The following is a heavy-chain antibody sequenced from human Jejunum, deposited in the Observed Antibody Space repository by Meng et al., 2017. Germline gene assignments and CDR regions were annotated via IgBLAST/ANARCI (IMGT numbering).Heavy chain of an antibody. D-gene: IGHD4-11*01. V-gene: IGHV4-34*01. CDR3: ARGNEYSNYGADF. CDR2: INDSGST. J-gene: IGHJ4*02. CDR1: GGSISDYY. Sequence: QVKLQQWGAGLLKPSETLSLTCAVYGGSISDYYWTWIRQPPGKGLEWIGEINDSGSTNYNPSLKSRVTISVDTSKSQCYLRVSSVTAADTAVYYCARGNEYSNYGADFWGQGTLVTVSS.